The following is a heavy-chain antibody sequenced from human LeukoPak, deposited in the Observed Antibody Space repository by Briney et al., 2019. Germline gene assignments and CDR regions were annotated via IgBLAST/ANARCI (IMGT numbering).Heavy chain of an antibody. CDR2: ISYDGSNK. V-gene: IGHV3-30*18. J-gene: IGHJ3*02. CDR3: AKARAWSGYSPDAFNI. D-gene: IGHD3-3*01. Sequence: GGSLRLSCAASGFTFSDYVMTWVRQAPGKGLEWVAVISYDGSNKYYADSVKGRFTISRDNSKNTLHLQMNSLRGEDTAVYYCAKARAWSGYSPDAFNIWGQGTMVTVSS. CDR1: GFTFSDYV.